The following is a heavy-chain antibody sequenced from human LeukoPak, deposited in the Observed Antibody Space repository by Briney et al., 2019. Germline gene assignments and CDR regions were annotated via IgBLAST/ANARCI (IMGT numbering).Heavy chain of an antibody. V-gene: IGHV3-23*01. Sequence: GGTLRLSCAVSGFTFSSSAMSWVRQAPGKGLEWVSSISGSGSGGSTHYADSVKGRFTISRDNSKNTLYLQMNSLRVEDTAVYYCAKSGYNRFDYWGQGTLVTVSS. J-gene: IGHJ4*02. D-gene: IGHD5-24*01. CDR2: ISGSGSGGST. CDR3: AKSGYNRFDY. CDR1: GFTFSSSA.